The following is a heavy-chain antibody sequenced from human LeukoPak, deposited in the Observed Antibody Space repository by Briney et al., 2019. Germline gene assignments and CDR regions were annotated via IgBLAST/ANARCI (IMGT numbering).Heavy chain of an antibody. Sequence: PGGSLRLSRAASGFTFSSYAMSWVRQAPGKGLEWVSAITGSGGTTYYADSVKGRFTISRDNSKSTLYLQMNSLRAEDTAVYYCAKRIVGAPYAFDIWGQGTMVTVSS. CDR3: AKRIVGAPYAFDI. D-gene: IGHD1-26*01. J-gene: IGHJ3*02. CDR1: GFTFSSYA. CDR2: ITGSGGTT. V-gene: IGHV3-23*01.